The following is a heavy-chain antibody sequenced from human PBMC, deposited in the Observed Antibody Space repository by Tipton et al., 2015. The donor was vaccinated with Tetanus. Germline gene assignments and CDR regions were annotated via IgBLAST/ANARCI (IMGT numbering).Heavy chain of an antibody. CDR2: INHRGGT. Sequence: LRLSCGVSGGSFSGFYWSWIRQPPGKGLEWIGEINHRGGTSYNPSLKSRVTISLDTSKNQFSLKLTSVSAADTAVYYCARLTGHSMDVVDYYYFGMDVWGQGTKVTVSS. D-gene: IGHD2-21*01. CDR3: ARLTGHSMDVVDYYYFGMDV. J-gene: IGHJ6*02. CDR1: GGSFSGFY. V-gene: IGHV4-34*01.